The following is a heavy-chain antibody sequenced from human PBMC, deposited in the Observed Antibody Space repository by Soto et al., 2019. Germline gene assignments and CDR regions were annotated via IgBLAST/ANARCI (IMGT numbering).Heavy chain of an antibody. J-gene: IGHJ4*02. CDR1: GFIFGAHA. Sequence: EVQLVESGGGVVRPGGSLRLSCAASGFIFGAHAMSWVRQAPGKGLEWVSAINWIGGSTNYADSMKDRFTISRDNAKNFLYLQMSSLRAEDTALYYCARHGGTPDLYFDYWGQGTPVTVSS. D-gene: IGHD3-16*01. V-gene: IGHV3-20*04. CDR2: INWIGGST. CDR3: ARHGGTPDLYFDY.